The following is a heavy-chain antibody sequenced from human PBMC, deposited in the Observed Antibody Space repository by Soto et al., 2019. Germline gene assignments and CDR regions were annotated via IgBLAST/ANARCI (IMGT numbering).Heavy chain of an antibody. D-gene: IGHD6-6*01. CDR2: ISWNSDRK. Sequence: EVQLVESGGGLVQTGRSLRLSCAASGFTFDDYAMHWVRQVPGKGLGWVSGISWNSDRKDYAPSVKGRFTISKDNAKNSLYLQMNSLRTEDTAVYYCGKEFSTSCLAFEFRGQGTLVTVSS. V-gene: IGHV3-9*01. CDR3: GKEFSTSCLAFEF. J-gene: IGHJ4*02. CDR1: GFTFDDYA.